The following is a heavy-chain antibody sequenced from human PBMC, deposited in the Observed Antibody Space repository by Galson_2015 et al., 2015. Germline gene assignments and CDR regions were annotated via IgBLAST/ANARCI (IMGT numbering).Heavy chain of an antibody. CDR1: GFTFNSYG. Sequence: SLRLSCAASGFTFNSYGMHWVRQAPGKGLEWVPVIWYDGGNKYYADSVKGRFTISRDNSKNTLYLQMNSLRAEDTAVYYCARGGGNWYFDYWGQGTLVTVSS. J-gene: IGHJ4*02. CDR3: ARGGGNWYFDY. CDR2: IWYDGGNK. D-gene: IGHD4-23*01. V-gene: IGHV3-33*01.